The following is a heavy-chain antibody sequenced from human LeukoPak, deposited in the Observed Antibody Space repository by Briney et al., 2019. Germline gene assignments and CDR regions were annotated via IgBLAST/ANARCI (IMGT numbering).Heavy chain of an antibody. CDR1: GGTFSSYA. Sequence: SVKVSCKASGGTFSSYAITWVRQAPGQGLEWMGRIIPIFGTANYAQKFQGRVTITTDESTRTAYMELSTLRSDDTAVYYCARERPPGDSSSWFLEGYFDIWGQGTLVTVSS. V-gene: IGHV1-69*05. J-gene: IGHJ4*02. CDR3: ARERPPGDSSSWFLEGYFDI. CDR2: IIPIFGTA. D-gene: IGHD6-13*01.